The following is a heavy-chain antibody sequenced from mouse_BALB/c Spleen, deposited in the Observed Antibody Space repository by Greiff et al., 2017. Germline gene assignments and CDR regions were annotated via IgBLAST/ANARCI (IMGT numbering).Heavy chain of an antibody. CDR2: INPSNGGT. D-gene: IGHD2-2*01. J-gene: IGHJ3*01. CDR3: TRRDGYDVAWFAY. CDR1: GYTFTSYY. V-gene: IGHV1S81*02. Sequence: QVQLKQPGAELVKPGASVKLSCKASGYTFTSYYMYWVKQRPGQGLEWIGGINPSNGGTNFNEKFKSKATLTVDKSSSTAYMQLSSLTSEDSAVYYCTRRDGYDVAWFAYWGQGTLVTVSA.